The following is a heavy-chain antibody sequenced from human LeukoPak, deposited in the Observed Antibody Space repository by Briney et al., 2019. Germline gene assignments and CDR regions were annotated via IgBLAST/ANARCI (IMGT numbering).Heavy chain of an antibody. CDR2: INPNSGGT. CDR3: ARGTYFYDSSGFYPDY. V-gene: IGHV1-2*02. CDR1: GYTFTHYY. Sequence: ASVKVSCKASGYTFTHYYMHWVRQAPGQGLEWMGWINPNSGGTDYAQKFQGRVTMTRDTSISTAYMELSRLRSDDTAMYYCARGTYFYDSSGFYPDYWGQGTLVTVSS. D-gene: IGHD3-22*01. J-gene: IGHJ4*02.